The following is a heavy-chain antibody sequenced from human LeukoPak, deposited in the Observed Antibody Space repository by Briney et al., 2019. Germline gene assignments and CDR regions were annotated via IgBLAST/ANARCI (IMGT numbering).Heavy chain of an antibody. J-gene: IGHJ4*02. D-gene: IGHD3-10*01. Sequence: PSETLSLTCAVYGGSFSGYYWSWVRQPPGKGLEWIGEINHSGSTNYNPSLKSRVTISVDTSKNQFSLKLSSVTAADTAVYYCARSYYNYYFDYWGQGTLVTVSS. CDR2: INHSGST. V-gene: IGHV4-34*01. CDR1: GGSFSGYY. CDR3: ARSYYNYYFDY.